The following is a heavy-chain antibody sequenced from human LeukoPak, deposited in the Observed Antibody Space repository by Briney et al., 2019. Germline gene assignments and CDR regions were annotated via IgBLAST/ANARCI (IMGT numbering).Heavy chain of an antibody. CDR3: ASSGDRLSAFDP. J-gene: IGHJ5*02. Sequence: SETLSLTCTVSSGSISSYYWNWIRQPPGKGLEWIGYIYYNGSTNYNPSLKSRVTISVDSSKNQFSLKLSSVTAADTAVYYCASSGDRLSAFDPWGQGTLVTVSS. CDR2: IYYNGST. D-gene: IGHD7-27*01. V-gene: IGHV4-59*01. CDR1: SGSISSYY.